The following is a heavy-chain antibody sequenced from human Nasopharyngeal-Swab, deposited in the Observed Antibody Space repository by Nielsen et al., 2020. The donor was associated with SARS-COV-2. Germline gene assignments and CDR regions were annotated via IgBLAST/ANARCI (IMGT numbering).Heavy chain of an antibody. J-gene: IGHJ4*02. CDR1: GYTFTSYY. D-gene: IGHD6-19*01. Sequence: ASVKVSCKASGYTFTSYYMHWVRQAPGQGLEWMGIINPSGGSTSYAQKFQGRVTMTRDTPTSTVYMELSSLRSEDTAVYYCARDPGSLYSSGWYPLDYWGQGTLVTVSS. V-gene: IGHV1-46*01. CDR3: ARDPGSLYSSGWYPLDY. CDR2: INPSGGST.